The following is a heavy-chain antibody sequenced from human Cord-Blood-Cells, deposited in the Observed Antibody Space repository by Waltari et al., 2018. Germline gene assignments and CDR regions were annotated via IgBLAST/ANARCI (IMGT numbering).Heavy chain of an antibody. CDR2: IIPIFGTA. CDR1: GGTFSSYA. D-gene: IGHD3-22*01. V-gene: IGHV1-69*01. CDR3: ARGSEIYYDSSGYFRYYYGMDV. J-gene: IGHJ6*02. Sequence: QVQLVQSGAEVKKPGSSVKVSCKASGGTFSSYAISWVRQAPGQGLEWRGGIIPIFGTANYAQKFQGRVTITADESTSTAYMELSSLRSEDTAVYYCARGSEIYYDSSGYFRYYYGMDVWGQGTTVTVSS.